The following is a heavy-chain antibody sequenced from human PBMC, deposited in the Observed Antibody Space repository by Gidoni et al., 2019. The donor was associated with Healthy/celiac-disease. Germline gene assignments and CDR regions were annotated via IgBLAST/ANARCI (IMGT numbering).Heavy chain of an antibody. CDR3: TTDFNFGSGSYYYYYYGMDV. Sequence: EVQLVESGGGLVKPGGSLRLSCAASGFTFRNAWMSWFRQAPGKGLEWVGRIKSKTDGGTTDYAAPVKGRFTISRDDSKNTLYLQMNSLKTEDTAVYYCTTDFNFGSGSYYYYYYGMDVWGQGTTVTVSS. V-gene: IGHV3-15*01. D-gene: IGHD3-10*01. CDR1: GFTFRNAW. CDR2: IKSKTDGGTT. J-gene: IGHJ6*02.